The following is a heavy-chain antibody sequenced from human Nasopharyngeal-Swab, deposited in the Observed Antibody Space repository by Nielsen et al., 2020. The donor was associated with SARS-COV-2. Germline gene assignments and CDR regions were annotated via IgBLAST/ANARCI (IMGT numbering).Heavy chain of an antibody. CDR3: ARGWYSGTDY. CDR2: IHPSDSET. CDR1: GYSFTSYW. V-gene: IGHV5-51*01. J-gene: IGHJ4*02. Sequence: GASLEISCKGSGYSFTSYWIVWVRQMPGKGLEWMGLIHPSDSETRYSPSFEGQVTISADKSISTAYLQWSSLKASDTAMYYCARGWYSGTDYWGQGTLVTVSS. D-gene: IGHD6-19*01.